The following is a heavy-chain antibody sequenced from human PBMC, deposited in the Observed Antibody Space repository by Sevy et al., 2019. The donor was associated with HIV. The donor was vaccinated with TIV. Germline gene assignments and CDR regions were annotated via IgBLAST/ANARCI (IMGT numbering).Heavy chain of an antibody. CDR2: ISGSGGYT. CDR1: GFIFSSYV. V-gene: IGHV3-23*01. CDR3: AGGSWSGFDY. Sequence: GGSLRLSCAASGFIFSSYVMNWVRQAPGKGLEWVSGISGSGGYTYYAHSVKGRFTISRDNSNKILYLEMNTLRVEDTAVYYCAGGSWSGFDYWGQGTLVTVSS. J-gene: IGHJ4*02. D-gene: IGHD3-3*01.